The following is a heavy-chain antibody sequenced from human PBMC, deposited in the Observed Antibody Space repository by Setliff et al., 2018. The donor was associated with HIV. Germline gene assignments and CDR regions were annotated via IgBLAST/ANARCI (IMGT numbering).Heavy chain of an antibody. Sequence: ASVKVSCKASGYTFTSYYMHWVRQAPGQGLEWMGIINPSGGRTSYAQKFQGRVTMTRDTSTSTVYMELRSLRSEDTAVYYCARETDWDGGFDYWGQGTLVTVSS. D-gene: IGHD1-1*01. CDR2: INPSGGRT. CDR1: GYTFTSYY. J-gene: IGHJ4*02. CDR3: ARETDWDGGFDY. V-gene: IGHV1-46*01.